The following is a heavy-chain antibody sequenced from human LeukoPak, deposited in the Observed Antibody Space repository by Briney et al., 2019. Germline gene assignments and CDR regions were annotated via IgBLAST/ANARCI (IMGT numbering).Heavy chain of an antibody. V-gene: IGHV3-53*05. CDR1: GFTVSNNY. CDR3: AKDWAAVGII. Sequence: GGSLRLSCAASGFTVSNNYMTWVRQAPGKGLEWVSVIYSGGRTYYADSVKGRFTISRDNSKNTLYLQMNSLRAEDTAVYYCAKDWAAVGIIWGKGTTVTVSS. CDR2: IYSGGRT. D-gene: IGHD6-13*01. J-gene: IGHJ6*04.